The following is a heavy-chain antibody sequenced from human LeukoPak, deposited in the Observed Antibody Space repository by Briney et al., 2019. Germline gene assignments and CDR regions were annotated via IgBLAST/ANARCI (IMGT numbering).Heavy chain of an antibody. V-gene: IGHV3-15*01. D-gene: IGHD3-22*01. Sequence: KSGGSLRLSCVASGFTFSNVWMAWVRQAPGKGLEWVGRIRSKINGGTTDYAAPVKGRITISRDDSKRTLYLQMNSLKTEDTAVYYCTTTGRPPTYYYDSNSNLVDYWGQGTLVTVSS. CDR3: TTTGRPPTYYYDSNSNLVDY. J-gene: IGHJ4*02. CDR1: GFTFSNVW. CDR2: IRSKINGGTT.